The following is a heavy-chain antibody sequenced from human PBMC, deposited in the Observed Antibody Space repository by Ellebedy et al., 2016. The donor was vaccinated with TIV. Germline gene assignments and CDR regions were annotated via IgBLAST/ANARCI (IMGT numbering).Heavy chain of an antibody. V-gene: IGHV3-23*01. Sequence: GESLKISCAASGFTFSSYAMSWVRQAPGKGLEWVSAISGSGGSTYYADSVKGRFTISRDNSKNTLYLQMNSLRAEDTAVYYCARAPPIGTTGSGMDVWGQGTTVTVSS. D-gene: IGHD3-10*01. J-gene: IGHJ6*02. CDR2: ISGSGGST. CDR1: GFTFSSYA. CDR3: ARAPPIGTTGSGMDV.